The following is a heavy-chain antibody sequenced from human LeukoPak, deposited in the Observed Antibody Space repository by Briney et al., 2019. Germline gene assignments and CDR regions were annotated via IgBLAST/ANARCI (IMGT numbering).Heavy chain of an antibody. CDR2: MNPNSGNT. D-gene: IGHD1-26*01. Sequence: ASVKVSCKASGYTFTSYDINWVRQATGQGLEWMGWMNPNSGNTGYAQKFQGRVTMTRNTSISTAYMELSSLRSEDTAVYYCARHPLAWGAFDIWGQGTMVTVSS. CDR3: ARHPLAWGAFDI. V-gene: IGHV1-8*01. CDR1: GYTFTSYD. J-gene: IGHJ3*02.